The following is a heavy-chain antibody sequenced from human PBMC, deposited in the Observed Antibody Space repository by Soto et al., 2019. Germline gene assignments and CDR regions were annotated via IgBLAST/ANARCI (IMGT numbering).Heavy chain of an antibody. V-gene: IGHV3-33*01. D-gene: IGHD6-13*01. J-gene: IGHJ4*02. CDR1: GFIFNNYG. CDR3: ARDKAAASKGVHFDY. CDR2: VWHDGKYK. Sequence: GGSLRLSCATSGFIFNNYGMHWVRQAPGKGLEWVAVVWHDGKYKYYADSVRGRFTISRDKSNNTMFLQMDSLRAEDTAVYYCARDKAAASKGVHFDYWGQGSQVTVSS.